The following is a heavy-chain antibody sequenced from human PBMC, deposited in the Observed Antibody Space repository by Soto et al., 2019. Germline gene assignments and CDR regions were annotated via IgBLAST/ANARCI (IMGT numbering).Heavy chain of an antibody. CDR1: GNTFTKYE. J-gene: IGHJ6*02. CDR2: MNPNTGDT. V-gene: IGHV1-8*01. Sequence: ASVKVSCKASGNTFTKYETIWVRQATGQGPEWMGWMNPNTGDTVYAQKFQGRVTLTRDTSISTAYMELSSLRYDDTAVYYCARGLEDFWSGYYDYYYYYGMDVWGQGTTVTVSS. CDR3: ARGLEDFWSGYYDYYYYYGMDV. D-gene: IGHD3-3*01.